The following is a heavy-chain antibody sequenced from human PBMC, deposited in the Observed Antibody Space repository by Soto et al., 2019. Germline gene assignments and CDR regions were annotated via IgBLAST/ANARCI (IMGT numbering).Heavy chain of an antibody. V-gene: IGHV3-30*03. Sequence: GGSLRLSCGASGFTFSSYGMHWVRQAPGKGLEWVAVISYDGSNKYYADSVKGRFTISRDNSKNTLYLQMNSLRAEDTAVHYCARVQIYYDILTGSTRPESNYGMDVWGQGTTVTVSS. CDR3: ARVQIYYDILTGSTRPESNYGMDV. J-gene: IGHJ6*02. CDR2: ISYDGSNK. D-gene: IGHD3-9*01. CDR1: GFTFSSYG.